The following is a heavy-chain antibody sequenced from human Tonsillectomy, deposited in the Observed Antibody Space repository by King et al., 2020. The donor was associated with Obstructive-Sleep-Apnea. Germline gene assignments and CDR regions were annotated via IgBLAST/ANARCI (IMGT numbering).Heavy chain of an antibody. D-gene: IGHD5-18*01. Sequence: QLVQSGAEVKKPGASVKVSCKASGYTFTGYYKHWVRQAPGQGLEWMGWINPNSGGTNYAQKFQGRVTMTRDTSISTAYMELSRLRSDDTAGYYCARAHEDTAMAWFWFDPWGQGTLVTVSS. CDR2: INPNSGGT. J-gene: IGHJ5*02. CDR1: GYTFTGYY. CDR3: ARAHEDTAMAWFWFDP. V-gene: IGHV1-2*02.